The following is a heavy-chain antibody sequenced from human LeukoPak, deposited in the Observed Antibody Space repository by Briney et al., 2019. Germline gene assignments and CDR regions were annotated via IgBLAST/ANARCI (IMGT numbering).Heavy chain of an antibody. CDR2: INHSGST. V-gene: IGHV4-34*01. D-gene: IGHD6-19*01. CDR1: GGSFSGYY. J-gene: IGHJ4*02. Sequence: SETLSLTCAVYGGSFSGYYWSWIRQPPGKGLEWIGEINHSGSTNSNPSLKSRVTFSVDTSKNQFSLKLSSVTAADTAVYYCARGRQQWLAYYFDYWGQGTLVTVSS. CDR3: ARGRQQWLAYYFDY.